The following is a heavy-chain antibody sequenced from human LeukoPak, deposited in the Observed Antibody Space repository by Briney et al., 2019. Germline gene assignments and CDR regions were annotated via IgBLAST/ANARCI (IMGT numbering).Heavy chain of an antibody. V-gene: IGHV4-34*01. CDR2: INHSGST. CDR1: GGSFSGYY. CDR3: ASTLAYYYGSGSYYGMDV. J-gene: IGHJ6*04. D-gene: IGHD3-10*01. Sequence: ASETLSLTCAVYGGSFSGYYWSWIRQPPGKRLEWIGEINHSGSTNYNPSLKSRVTISVDTSKNQFSLKLSSVTAADTAVYYCASTLAYYYGSGSYYGMDVWGKGTTVTVSS.